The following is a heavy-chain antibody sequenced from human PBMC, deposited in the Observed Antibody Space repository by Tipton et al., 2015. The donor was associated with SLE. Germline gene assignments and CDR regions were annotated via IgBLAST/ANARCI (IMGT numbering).Heavy chain of an antibody. CDR3: ARESSGYYNWVDP. J-gene: IGHJ5*02. CDR1: GHSVSSTSAA. Sequence: PGLVKPSQTLSLPCAISGHSVSSTSAAWNWISQSPSRGLEWLGRTYYRSKWSKDYAVSVKSRITIKQDTSKNQFSLQLHSVTPEDTAMYYCARESSGYYNWVDPWGQGTLVTVSS. CDR2: TYYRSKWSK. D-gene: IGHD3-22*01. V-gene: IGHV6-1*01.